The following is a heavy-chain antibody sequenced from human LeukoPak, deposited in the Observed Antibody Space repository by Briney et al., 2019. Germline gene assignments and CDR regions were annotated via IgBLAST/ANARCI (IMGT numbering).Heavy chain of an antibody. CDR2: IYYSGNT. CDR1: GGSISGSDYY. J-gene: IGHJ3*02. CDR3: ARHSSGSATNDAFDI. Sequence: PSETLSLTCTVSGGSISGSDYYWTWIRQPPGKGLEWIASIYYSGNTLYNPSLKSRVTMSVDTSKNQFSLKLSSVTAADTAIYYCARHSSGSATNDAFDIWGQGTMVTVSS. V-gene: IGHV4-39*01. D-gene: IGHD1-26*01.